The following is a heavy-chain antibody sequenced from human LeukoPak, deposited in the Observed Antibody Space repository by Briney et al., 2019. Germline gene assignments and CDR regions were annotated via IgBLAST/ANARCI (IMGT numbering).Heavy chain of an antibody. D-gene: IGHD6-19*01. V-gene: IGHV1-46*01. CDR2: INPSGGST. Sequence: ASVKVSCKASGYTFTSYYMHWVQQAPGQGLEWMGIINPSGGSTSYAQKFQGRVTMTRDTSTSTVYMELSSLRSEDTAVYYCAREASSGLIGTSEYYFDYWGQGTLVTVSS. CDR3: AREASSGLIGTSEYYFDY. CDR1: GYTFTSYY. J-gene: IGHJ4*02.